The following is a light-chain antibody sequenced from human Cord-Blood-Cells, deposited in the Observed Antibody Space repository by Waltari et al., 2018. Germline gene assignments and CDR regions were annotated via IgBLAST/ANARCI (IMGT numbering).Light chain of an antibody. CDR1: SSDVGSYNL. Sequence: QSALTQPASVSGSPGQSITIPCPGTSSDVGSYNLVSWYQQHPGKAPKLMIYEGSKRPSGVSNRLSGSKSGNTASLTISGLQAEDEADYYCCSYAGSSTLYVFGTGTKVTVL. CDR2: EGS. J-gene: IGLJ1*01. CDR3: CSYAGSSTLYV. V-gene: IGLV2-23*01.